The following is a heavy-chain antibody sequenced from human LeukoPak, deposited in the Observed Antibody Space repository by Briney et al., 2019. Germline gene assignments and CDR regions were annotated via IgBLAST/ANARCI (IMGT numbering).Heavy chain of an antibody. D-gene: IGHD3-10*01. J-gene: IGHJ3*02. V-gene: IGHV3-48*02. CDR3: ARDRAYAFDN. CDR2: ISSGGGTI. Sequence: GGSLRLSCAASGFTFTTYSMNWVRQAPGKGLEWVSYISSGGGTIYYADSVKGRFTISRDNAKNSLYLQMNSLRDEDTAVYYCARDRAYAFDNWGQGTMVTVSS. CDR1: GFTFTTYS.